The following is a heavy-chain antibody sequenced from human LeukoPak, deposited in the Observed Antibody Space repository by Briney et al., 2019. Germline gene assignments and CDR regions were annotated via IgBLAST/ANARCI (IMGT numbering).Heavy chain of an antibody. CDR3: AKAGGPDWTYHYYYMDV. Sequence: GGSLRLSCAASGFTFSSYVMHWVRQAPGKGLEWVAIISYDGSNEYYADSVKGRFTISRDNSKNTLYLQMNSLRVEDTAVYYCAKAGGPDWTYHYYYMDVWGKGTTVTVSS. CDR2: ISYDGSNE. V-gene: IGHV3-30*04. D-gene: IGHD5-12*01. CDR1: GFTFSSYV. J-gene: IGHJ6*03.